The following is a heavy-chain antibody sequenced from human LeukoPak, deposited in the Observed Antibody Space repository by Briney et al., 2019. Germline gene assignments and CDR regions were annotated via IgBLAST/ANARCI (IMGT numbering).Heavy chain of an antibody. CDR3: ASGAVVVPAAMNFQH. V-gene: IGHV1-69*04. Sequence: SVKVSCKASGGTFSSYAISWVRQAPGQGLEWMGRIIPILGIANYARKFQGRVTITADKSTSTAYMELSSLRSEDTAVYYCASGAVVVPAAMNFQHWGQGTLVTVSS. D-gene: IGHD2-2*01. CDR1: GGTFSSYA. J-gene: IGHJ1*01. CDR2: IIPILGIA.